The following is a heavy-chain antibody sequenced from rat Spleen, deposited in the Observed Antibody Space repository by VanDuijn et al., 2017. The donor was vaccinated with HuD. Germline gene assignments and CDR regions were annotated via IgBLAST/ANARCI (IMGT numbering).Heavy chain of an antibody. D-gene: IGHD5-1*01. CDR2: INTDSSDT. CDR3: AREANWERYFDY. CDR1: GFTFSPFA. J-gene: IGHJ2*01. Sequence: EVQLVESGGGLVQPGRSLKLSCAASGFTFSPFAMAWVRQAPENGIEWLAYINTDSSDTHFAETVKGRFTISRDNAKNTVDMQLSSLRSEDTAMYFCAREANWERYFDYWGQGVMVTVSS. V-gene: IGHV5-43*01.